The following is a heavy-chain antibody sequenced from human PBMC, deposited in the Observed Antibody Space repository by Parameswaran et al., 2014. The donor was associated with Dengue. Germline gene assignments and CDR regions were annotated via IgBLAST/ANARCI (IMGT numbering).Heavy chain of an antibody. J-gene: IGHJ4*02. CDR3: ARGLMRGYDY. Sequence: KWIRQPPGKGLEWISYISTTSNTIYYADAVKGRFTVSRDNANNSLLLQMNSLRAEDTAVYYCARGLMRGYDYWGQGTQVTVSS. D-gene: IGHD3-3*01. CDR2: ISTTSNTI. V-gene: IGHV3-48*03.